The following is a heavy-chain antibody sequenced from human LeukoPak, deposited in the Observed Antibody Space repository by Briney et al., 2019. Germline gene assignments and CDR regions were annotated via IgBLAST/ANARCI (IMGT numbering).Heavy chain of an antibody. J-gene: IGHJ3*01. CDR1: GFTFTTYW. Sequence: PGGSLRLSCAASGFTFTTYWMNLVRQAPGKGLEWVANINQDGSEKYYVDSVKGRFTVSRDNAKDSLYLQMNSLRAEDTAVYYCARGFDGANAFDLWGQGTMVTVSS. CDR3: ARGFDGANAFDL. CDR2: INQDGSEK. V-gene: IGHV3-7*01.